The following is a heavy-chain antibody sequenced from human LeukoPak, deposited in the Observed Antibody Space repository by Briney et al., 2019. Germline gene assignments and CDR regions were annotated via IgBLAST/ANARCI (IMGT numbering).Heavy chain of an antibody. V-gene: IGHV3-30*02. J-gene: IGHJ4*02. CDR2: IRYDGSNK. D-gene: IGHD1-1*01. CDR3: AKLYNWNEPHFYY. CDR1: GFTFSSYG. Sequence: GGSLRLSCAASGFTFSSYGMHWVRQAPGKVLEWVAFIRYDGSNKYYADSVKGRFTISRDNSKNTLYLQMDSLRAEDTAVYYCAKLYNWNEPHFYYWGQGTLVTVSS.